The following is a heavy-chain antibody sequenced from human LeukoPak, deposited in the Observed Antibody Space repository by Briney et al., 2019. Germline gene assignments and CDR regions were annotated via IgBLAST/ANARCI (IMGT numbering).Heavy chain of an antibody. Sequence: SETLSLTCAVYGGSFSGYYWSWIRQPPGKGLEWIGEINHSGSTNYNPSLKSRVTISVDTSKNQFSLKLSSVTAADTAVYYCARGKYYGSSPYLRTPASPRYGMDVWGQGTTVTVSS. V-gene: IGHV4-34*01. D-gene: IGHD3-10*01. CDR1: GGSFSGYY. CDR2: INHSGST. J-gene: IGHJ6*02. CDR3: ARGKYYGSSPYLRTPASPRYGMDV.